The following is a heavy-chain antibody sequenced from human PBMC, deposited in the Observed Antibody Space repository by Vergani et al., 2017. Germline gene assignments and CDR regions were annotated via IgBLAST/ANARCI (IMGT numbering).Heavy chain of an antibody. CDR3: ARAVKKGDYYDSSGYYGYFDY. CDR1: GGTFSSYA. D-gene: IGHD3-22*01. CDR2: IIPIFRTA. V-gene: IGHV1-69*13. J-gene: IGHJ4*02. Sequence: QVQLVQSGAEVKKPGSSVKVSCKASGGTFSSYAISWVRQAPGQGLEWMGRIIPIFRTANYAQKFQGRVTITADESTSTAYMELSSLRSEDTAVYYCARAVKKGDYYDSSGYYGYFDYWGQGTLVTVSS.